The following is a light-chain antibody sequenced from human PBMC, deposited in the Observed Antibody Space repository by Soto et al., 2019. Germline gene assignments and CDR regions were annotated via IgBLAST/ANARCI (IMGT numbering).Light chain of an antibody. Sequence: DIQMTQSPSSLSASVGARVTITCRASQSISTYLHWYQQKPGKAPNLLIYAASTLQSGVPSRFSGSGSGTEFTLTISGLQPDDFANYYCQQYNSYSPWTFGPGTKVDIK. CDR2: AAS. J-gene: IGKJ1*01. CDR3: QQYNSYSPWT. V-gene: IGKV1-39*01. CDR1: QSISTY.